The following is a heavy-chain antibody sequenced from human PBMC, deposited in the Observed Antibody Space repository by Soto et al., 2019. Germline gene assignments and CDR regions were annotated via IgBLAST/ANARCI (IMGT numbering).Heavy chain of an antibody. J-gene: IGHJ4*02. CDR3: ARDGKVGGYSYGIFDY. CDR1: GFTFSSYG. CDR2: IWYDGSNK. V-gene: IGHV3-33*01. D-gene: IGHD5-18*01. Sequence: QVQLVESGGGVVQPGRSLRLSCAASGFTFSSYGMHWVRQAPGKGLEWVAVIWYDGSNKYYADSVKGRFTISRDNSKNTLDLQMNSLRAEDMAVYYCARDGKVGGYSYGIFDYWGQGTLVTVSS.